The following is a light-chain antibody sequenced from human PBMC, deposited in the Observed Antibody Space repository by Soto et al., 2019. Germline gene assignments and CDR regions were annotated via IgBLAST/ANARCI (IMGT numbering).Light chain of an antibody. CDR2: SNN. CDR1: SSNIGAGYD. CDR3: QSLASSLSGWV. J-gene: IGLJ3*02. Sequence: QSVLTQPPSVSGAPGQRVTISCTGSSSNIGAGYDVHWYQQLPGTAPKLLIYSNNNRPSGVPDRFSGSQSGTSASLAITGLQAAHEDEYYRQSLASSLSGWVFGGGTKLTV. V-gene: IGLV1-40*01.